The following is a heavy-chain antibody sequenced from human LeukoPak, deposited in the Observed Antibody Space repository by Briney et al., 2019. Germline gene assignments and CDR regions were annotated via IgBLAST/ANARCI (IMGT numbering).Heavy chain of an antibody. J-gene: IGHJ3*02. CDR1: GFTFRSYA. V-gene: IGHV3-23*01. Sequence: GGSLRLSCAASGFTFRSYAMSWVRQAPGKGLEWVSAISGGGDSTHYADSVKGRFTISRDNARNLLFLQMNSLRGEDTALYYCARDPGDDAYDIWGQGTMVTVS. CDR3: ARDPGDDAYDI. D-gene: IGHD1-14*01. CDR2: ISGGGDST.